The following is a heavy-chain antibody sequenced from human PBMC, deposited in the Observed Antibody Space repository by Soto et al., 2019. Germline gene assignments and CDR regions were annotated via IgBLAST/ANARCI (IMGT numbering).Heavy chain of an antibody. J-gene: IGHJ4*02. CDR3: ASSIN. CDR2: IWYDGSNK. Sequence: GGSLRLSCAASGFPFSSYGMHWVRQAPGKGLDWVAVIWYDGSNKDYADSVKGRFTISRDNSKNTLYLQMNNLRVDDTAVYYCASSINWGQGTLVTVSS. V-gene: IGHV3-33*01. CDR1: GFPFSSYG.